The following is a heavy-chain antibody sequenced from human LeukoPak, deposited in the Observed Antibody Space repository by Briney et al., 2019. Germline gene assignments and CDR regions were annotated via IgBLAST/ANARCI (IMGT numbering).Heavy chain of an antibody. CDR2: IIPIFGTA. D-gene: IGHD4-23*01. J-gene: IGHJ3*02. V-gene: IGHV1-69*05. Sequence: GASVKVSCKASGGTFSSYAISWVRQAPGQGLEWMGGIIPIFGTANYAQKFQGRVTMTTDTSTSTAYMELRSLRSDDTAVYYCAREGYTVATRGAFDIWGQGTMVTVSS. CDR1: GGTFSSYA. CDR3: AREGYTVATRGAFDI.